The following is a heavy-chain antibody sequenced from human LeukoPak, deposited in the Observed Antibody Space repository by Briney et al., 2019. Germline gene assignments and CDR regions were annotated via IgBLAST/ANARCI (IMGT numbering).Heavy chain of an antibody. CDR3: AKDLKPSLLPGYYYYGMDV. CDR2: ISGSGGST. J-gene: IGHJ6*02. CDR1: GFTFSSYA. V-gene: IGHV3-23*01. D-gene: IGHD2-15*01. Sequence: GGSLRLSCAASGFTFSSYAMSWVRQAPGKGLEWVSAISGSGGSTYYADSVKGRFTISRDNSKNTLYLQMNSLRAEDTAVYYCAKDLKPSLLPGYYYYGMDVWGQGTTVTVSS.